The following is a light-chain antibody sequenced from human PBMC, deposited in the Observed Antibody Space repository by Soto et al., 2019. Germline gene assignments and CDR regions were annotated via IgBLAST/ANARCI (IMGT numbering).Light chain of an antibody. V-gene: IGLV2-14*03. CDR2: DVT. Sequence: QSVLTQPASVSGSPGQLITISCTGTSRDIGAYDYVSWYQQHPGQAPRLIIYDVTERPSGISDRFSGSRSGNTASLTISGLRPEDEAHYYCSSKRDKNTVLFAGATKLTVL. CDR3: SSKRDKNTVL. J-gene: IGLJ2*01. CDR1: SRDIGAYDY.